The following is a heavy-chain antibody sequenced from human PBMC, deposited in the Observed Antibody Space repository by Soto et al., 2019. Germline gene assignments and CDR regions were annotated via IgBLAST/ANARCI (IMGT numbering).Heavy chain of an antibody. CDR3: ARGEGVRVAIDY. J-gene: IGHJ4*02. CDR1: SGSIRGSNW. D-gene: IGHD3-3*01. CDR2: IFHSGST. V-gene: IGHV4-4*02. Sequence: QVQLQESGPGLVKPSGTLSLTCAVSSGSIRGSNWWSWVRQSPGKGLEWIGEIFHSGSTNYNPSLKSRVTISVDNSKNQFSLKLSSVTAADTAVYYCARGEGVRVAIDYWGQGALVTXSS.